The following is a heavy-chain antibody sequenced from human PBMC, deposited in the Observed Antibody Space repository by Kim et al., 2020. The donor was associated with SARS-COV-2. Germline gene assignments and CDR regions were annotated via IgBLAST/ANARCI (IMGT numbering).Heavy chain of an antibody. Sequence: TAYAAPVKGRFTISRDDSKNTLYLQMNSLKTEDTAVYYCTTDRGSSGCIDWGQGTLVTVSS. D-gene: IGHD6-19*01. J-gene: IGHJ4*02. CDR3: TTDRGSSGCID. V-gene: IGHV3-15*01. CDR2: T.